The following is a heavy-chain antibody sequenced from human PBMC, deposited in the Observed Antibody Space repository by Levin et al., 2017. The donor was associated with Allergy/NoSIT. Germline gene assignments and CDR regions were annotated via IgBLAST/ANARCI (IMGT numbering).Heavy chain of an antibody. D-gene: IGHD6-6*01. CDR2: ISAYNGNT. J-gene: IGHJ6*02. CDR1: GYTFTSYG. V-gene: IGHV1-18*01. Sequence: GESLKISCKASGYTFTSYGISWVRQAPGQGLEWMGWISAYNGNTNYAQKLQGRVTMTTDTSTSTAYMELRSLRSDDTAVYYCASVLGPARPSEDVRGYYYGMDGWGQGTTVTVSS. CDR3: ASVLGPARPSEDVRGYYYGMDG.